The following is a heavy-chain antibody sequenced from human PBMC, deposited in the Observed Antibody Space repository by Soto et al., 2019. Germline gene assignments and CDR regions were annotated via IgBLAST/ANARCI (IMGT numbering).Heavy chain of an antibody. CDR1: GFTFSSYG. Sequence: GGSLRLSCAASGFTFSSYGMHWVRQAPGKGLEWVAVIWYDGSNKYYADSVKGRFTISRDNSKNTLYLQMNSLRAEDTAVYYCARDPVLRYFDWLPNPPPGPPDYWGQGTLVTVPS. D-gene: IGHD3-9*01. CDR2: IWYDGSNK. V-gene: IGHV3-33*01. CDR3: ARDPVLRYFDWLPNPPPGPPDY. J-gene: IGHJ4*02.